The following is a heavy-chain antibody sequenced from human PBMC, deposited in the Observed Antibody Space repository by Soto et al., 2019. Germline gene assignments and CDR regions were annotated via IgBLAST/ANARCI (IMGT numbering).Heavy chain of an antibody. CDR1: GFTFSSYG. CDR3: ARDLQVAQDY. J-gene: IGHJ4*02. Sequence: PGGSLRLSCAASGFTFSSYGMHWVRQAPGKGLGWVAVIWYDGSNKYYADSVKGRFTISRDNSKNTLYLQMNSLRAEDTAVYYCARDLQVAQDYWGQGTLVTVS. D-gene: IGHD2-15*01. CDR2: IWYDGSNK. V-gene: IGHV3-33*01.